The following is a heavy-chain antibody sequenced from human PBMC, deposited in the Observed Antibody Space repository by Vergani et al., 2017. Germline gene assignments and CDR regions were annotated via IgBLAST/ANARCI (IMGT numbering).Heavy chain of an antibody. D-gene: IGHD3-10*01. V-gene: IGHV1-2*02. CDR2: INPNSGGT. CDR3: ARDDYYGSGSYYNSSWC. Sequence: QVQLVQSGAEVKKPGASVKVSCKASGYTFTGYYMHWVRQAPGQGLEWMGWINPNSGGTNYAQKFQGRVTMTRDTSTSTVYMELSSLRSEDTAVYYCARDDYYGSGSYYNSSWCWGQGTLVTVSS. CDR1: GYTFTGYY. J-gene: IGHJ4*02.